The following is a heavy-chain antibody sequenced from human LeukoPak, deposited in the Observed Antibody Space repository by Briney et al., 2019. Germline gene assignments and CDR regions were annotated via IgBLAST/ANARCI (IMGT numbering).Heavy chain of an antibody. J-gene: IGHJ4*02. CDR1: GFTFSDYY. D-gene: IGHD6-6*01. CDR3: ARQYSSSSFLDY. CDR2: ISSSSSYT. Sequence: GGSLRLSCAASGFTFSDYYMSWIRQAPGKGLEWVSYISSSSSYTNYADSVKGRFTISRDNAKNSLYLQMNSLRAKDTAVYYCARQYSSSSFLDYWGQGTLVTVSS. V-gene: IGHV3-11*06.